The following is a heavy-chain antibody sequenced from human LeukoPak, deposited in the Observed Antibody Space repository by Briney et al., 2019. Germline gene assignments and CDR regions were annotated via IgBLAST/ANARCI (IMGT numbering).Heavy chain of an antibody. V-gene: IGHV1-18*01. CDR1: GYTFTNYG. D-gene: IGHD3-3*01. J-gene: IGHJ4*02. CDR3: ARASRYYDFWSGLDY. Sequence: ASVKVSCKASGYTFTNYGISWVRQAPGQGLEWMGWISAYNGNTNYAQRLQGRVTMTTDTSTSTAYMELRSLRSDDTAVYYCARASRYYDFWSGLDYWGQGTLVTVSS. CDR2: ISAYNGNT.